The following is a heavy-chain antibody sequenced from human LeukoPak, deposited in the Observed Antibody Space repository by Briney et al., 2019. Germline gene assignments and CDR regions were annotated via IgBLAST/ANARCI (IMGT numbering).Heavy chain of an antibody. CDR2: IYHSGST. J-gene: IGHJ5*02. V-gene: IGHV4-31*03. CDR1: GGSISSGGYY. D-gene: IGHD3-22*01. CDR3: ARETTMIVVPGVRGGWFDP. Sequence: SETLSLTCTVSGGSISSGGYYWSWIRQHPGKGLEWIGYIYHSGSTYYNPSLKSRVTISVDTSKNQFSLKLSSVTAADTAVYYCARETTMIVVPGVRGGWFDPWGQGTLVTVSS.